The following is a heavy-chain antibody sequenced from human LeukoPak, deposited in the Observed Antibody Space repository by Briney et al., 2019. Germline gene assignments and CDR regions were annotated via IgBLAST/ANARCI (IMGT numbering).Heavy chain of an antibody. V-gene: IGHV1-18*01. J-gene: IGHJ4*02. D-gene: IGHD6-13*01. Sequence: GASVKVSCKTSGYTFTTYGISWVRQAPGQGLEWMGWISSLNGNTDCAQNLQGRVAMTTDTSTSTAYMELSRLRSDDTAVYYCAGGWQQDYFDYWGQGTLVTVSS. CDR3: AGGWQQDYFDY. CDR1: GYTFTTYG. CDR2: ISSLNGNT.